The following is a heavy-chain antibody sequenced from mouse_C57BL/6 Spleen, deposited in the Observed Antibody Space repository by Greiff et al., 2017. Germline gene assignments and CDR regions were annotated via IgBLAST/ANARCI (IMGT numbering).Heavy chain of an antibody. J-gene: IGHJ1*03. V-gene: IGHV1-62-2*01. Sequence: QVQLQQSGAELVKPGASVKLSCKASGYTFTEYTIHWVKQRSGQGLEWIGWFYPGSGSIKYNEKFKDKATLTADKSSSTVYMELSRLTSEDSAVYFCAGHGEGAYYSNRYWYFDVWGTGTTVTVSS. CDR3: AGHGEGAYYSNRYWYFDV. CDR2: FYPGSGSI. D-gene: IGHD2-5*01. CDR1: GYTFTEYT.